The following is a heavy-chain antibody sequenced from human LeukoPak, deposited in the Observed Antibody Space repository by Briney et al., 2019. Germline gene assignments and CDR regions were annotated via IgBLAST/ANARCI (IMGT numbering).Heavy chain of an antibody. Sequence: PGGSLILSCVASGFTFSSYWMHWVRQSPGKGLVWVSGINSDGSSTSYADSEKGRFTISRDNGKNTVYLQMNSLRAEDTAVYHCSTSRTFDYWGQGTLVTVSS. J-gene: IGHJ4*02. V-gene: IGHV3-74*01. CDR1: GFTFSSYW. CDR3: STSRTFDY. CDR2: INSDGSST.